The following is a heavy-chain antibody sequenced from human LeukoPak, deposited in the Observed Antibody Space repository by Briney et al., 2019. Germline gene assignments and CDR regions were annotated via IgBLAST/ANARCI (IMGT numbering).Heavy chain of an antibody. V-gene: IGHV1-69*06. CDR1: GGTFSSYA. D-gene: IGHD3-9*01. Sequence: SVKVSCKASGGTFSSYAISWVRQAPGQGLEWMGGIIPIFGTANYAQKFQGRVTITADKSTSTAYMELSSLRSEDTAVYYCARAPFEWSHYYYMDVWGKGTTVTVSS. J-gene: IGHJ6*03. CDR2: IIPIFGTA. CDR3: ARAPFEWSHYYYMDV.